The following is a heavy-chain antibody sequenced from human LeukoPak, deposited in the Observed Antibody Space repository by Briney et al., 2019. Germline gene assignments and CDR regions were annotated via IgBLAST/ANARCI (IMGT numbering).Heavy chain of an antibody. V-gene: IGHV3-23*01. CDR2: ISGSGGST. CDR3: AKDAYGGPGEGHDY. Sequence: GGSLRLSCAASGFTFSSYAMSWVRQAPGKGLEWVSAISGSGGSTYYADSVEGRFTISRDNSKNTLYLQMNSLRAEDTAVYYCAKDAYGGPGEGHDYWGQGTLVTVSS. D-gene: IGHD2-15*01. CDR1: GFTFSSYA. J-gene: IGHJ4*02.